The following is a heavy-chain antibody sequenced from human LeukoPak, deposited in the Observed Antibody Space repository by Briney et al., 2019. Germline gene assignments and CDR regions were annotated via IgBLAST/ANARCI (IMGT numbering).Heavy chain of an antibody. J-gene: IGHJ4*02. D-gene: IGHD6-19*01. CDR1: GGSISSSNW. CDR2: IYHSGST. Sequence: PSGTLSLTCAVSGGSISSSNWWSWVRPPPGKGLEWIGEIYHSGSTNYNPSLKSRVTISVDKSKKQFSLKLSSVTAADTAVYYCARTPIPQYSSGWYTSYYFDYWGQGTLVTVSS. CDR3: ARTPIPQYSSGWYTSYYFDY. V-gene: IGHV4-4*02.